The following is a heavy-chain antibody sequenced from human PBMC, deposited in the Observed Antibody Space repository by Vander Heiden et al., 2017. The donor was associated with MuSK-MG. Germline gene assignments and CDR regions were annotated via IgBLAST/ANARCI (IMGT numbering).Heavy chain of an antibody. CDR3: ARARRKYCTNGVCYSYYYYYYMDV. CDR2: IIPIFGTA. CDR1: GGTFSSYA. J-gene: IGHJ6*03. D-gene: IGHD2-8*01. Sequence: QVQLVQSGAEVKKPGSSVKVSCKASGGTFSSYAISWVRQAPGQGLEWMGGIIPIFGTANYAQKFQGRVTITADESTSTAYMELSSLRSEDTAVYYCARARRKYCTNGVCYSYYYYYYMDVWGKGTTVTVSS. V-gene: IGHV1-69*01.